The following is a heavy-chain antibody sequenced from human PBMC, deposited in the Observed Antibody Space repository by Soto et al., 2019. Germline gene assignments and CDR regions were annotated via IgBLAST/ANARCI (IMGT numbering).Heavy chain of an antibody. J-gene: IGHJ4*02. V-gene: IGHV1-18*01. CDR3: ASQVTGSGYPFDY. CDR1: GYTFTSYG. Sequence: QVQLVQSGAEVKKPGASVKVSCKASGYTFTSYGISWVRQAPGQGLEWMGWISAYNGNTNYAQKLQGRVTMTTDTSTSTDYMELRSLRSDDTAVHYCASQVTGSGYPFDYWGQGTLVTVSS. D-gene: IGHD3-22*01. CDR2: ISAYNGNT.